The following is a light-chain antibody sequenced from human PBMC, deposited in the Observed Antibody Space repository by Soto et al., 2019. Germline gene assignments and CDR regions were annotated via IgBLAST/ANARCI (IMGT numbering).Light chain of an antibody. J-gene: IGLJ2*01. CDR3: QVWDSSSDHVV. CDR1: NIGSKS. Sequence: SYELTQPPSVSVAPGKTARITCRGTNIGSKSVHWYQQKPGQAPVLVIYYDSDRPSGIPGRFSGSNSGNTATLTISRVEAGDEADYYCQVWDSSSDHVVFGGGTKVTVL. CDR2: YDS. V-gene: IGLV3-21*04.